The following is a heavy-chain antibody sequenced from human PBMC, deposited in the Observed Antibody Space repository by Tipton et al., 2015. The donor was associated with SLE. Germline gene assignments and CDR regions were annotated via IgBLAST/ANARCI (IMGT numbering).Heavy chain of an antibody. CDR1: GGSVSTSRYY. V-gene: IGHV4-39*07. Sequence: TLSLTCTVSGGSVSTSRYYWGWIRQPPGQGLEWIGNIFFNGNTYYTPSLKSRATISIDMSRNQFSLRLKSVTAADTALYYCVRGEADVFHIWGQGTVVSVSS. CDR3: VRGEADVFHI. J-gene: IGHJ3*02. CDR2: IFFNGNT.